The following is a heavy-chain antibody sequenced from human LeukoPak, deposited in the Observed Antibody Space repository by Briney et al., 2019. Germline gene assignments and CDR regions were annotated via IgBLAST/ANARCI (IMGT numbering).Heavy chain of an antibody. D-gene: IGHD6-13*01. Sequence: ALVKVSCKASGYTFTGYYMHWVRQAPGQGLEWMGWINPNSGGTNYAQKFQGRVTMTRDTSISTAYMELSRLRSDDAAVYYCARVSSSWSVYFDYWGQGTLVTVSS. CDR3: ARVSSSWSVYFDY. V-gene: IGHV1-2*02. CDR2: INPNSGGT. CDR1: GYTFTGYY. J-gene: IGHJ4*02.